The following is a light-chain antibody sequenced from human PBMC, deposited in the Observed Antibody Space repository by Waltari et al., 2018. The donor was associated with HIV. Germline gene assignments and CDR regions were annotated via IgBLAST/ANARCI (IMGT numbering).Light chain of an antibody. CDR1: SSNIGSNT. V-gene: IGLV1-44*01. CDR3: AAWDDSLNGLWV. CDR2: NSN. Sequence: QSVLPQPPSASGTPGQRVTISCSGGSSNIGSNTVSWCQQLPGTAPKLLIFNSNQRPSGVPDRFSGSKSGTSASLAISGLQSEDEADYYCAAWDDSLNGLWVFGAGTKVTVL. J-gene: IGLJ3*02.